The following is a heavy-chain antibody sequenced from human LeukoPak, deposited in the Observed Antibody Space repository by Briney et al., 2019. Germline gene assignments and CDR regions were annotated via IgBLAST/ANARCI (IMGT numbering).Heavy chain of an antibody. CDR2: ISYDGTRD. J-gene: IGHJ4*02. V-gene: IGHV3-33*03. CDR3: AKNIWTKNIGESFDH. Sequence: GRSLRLSCAASGFTFSNYGIHWVRRAPGKGLEWVALISYDGTRDYYADPVKGRFTISRDNSKNTVYLQMNSLRVEDTAVYYCAKNIWTKNIGESFDHWGQGTLVSVSS. D-gene: IGHD1/OR15-1a*01. CDR1: GFTFSNYG.